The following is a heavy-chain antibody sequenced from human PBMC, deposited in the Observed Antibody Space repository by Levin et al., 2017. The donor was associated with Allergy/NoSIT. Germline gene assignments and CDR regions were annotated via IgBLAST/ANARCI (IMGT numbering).Heavy chain of an antibody. D-gene: IGHD3-10*01. J-gene: IGHJ6*03. Sequence: LSLTCAASGFTFSSYAMHWVRQAPGKGLEWVAVISYDGSNKYYADSVKGRFTISRDNSKNTLYLQMNSLRAEDTAVYYCARDQYGSGSYRRYYYYYMDGWGKGTTVTVSS. CDR3: ARDQYGSGSYRRYYYYYMDG. CDR1: GFTFSSYA. CDR2: ISYDGSNK. V-gene: IGHV3-30-3*01.